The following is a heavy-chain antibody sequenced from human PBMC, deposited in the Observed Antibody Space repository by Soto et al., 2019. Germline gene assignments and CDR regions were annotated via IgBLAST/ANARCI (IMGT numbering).Heavy chain of an antibody. CDR3: AAGNTVTTVNFQH. D-gene: IGHD4-17*01. Sequence: GGSLRLSWAASGFTFSSYAMSGVRQAQGKGLEWVSAISGSGGSTYYADSVKGRFTISRDNSKNTLYLQMNSLRAGDTAVYYCAAGNTVTTVNFQHWGQGTLVTVSS. CDR1: GFTFSSYA. V-gene: IGHV3-23*01. CDR2: ISGSGGST. J-gene: IGHJ1*01.